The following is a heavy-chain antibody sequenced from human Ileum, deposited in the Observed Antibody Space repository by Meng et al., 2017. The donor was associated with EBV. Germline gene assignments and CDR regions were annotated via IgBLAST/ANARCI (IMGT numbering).Heavy chain of an antibody. J-gene: IGHJ4*02. CDR1: GDSISSNSW. Sequence: QGQLQESGPGLVKPSGTLSLTCTVSGDSISSNSWWNWVRQPPGKGLEWIGDIYHSGDSNYNPSLKSRVTISLDNSNNQFSLTLSSVTAADTAVYYCARDPIPVPGRNFDYWSQGTLVTVSS. CDR3: ARDPIPVPGRNFDY. V-gene: IGHV4-4*02. CDR2: IYHSGDS. D-gene: IGHD6-19*01.